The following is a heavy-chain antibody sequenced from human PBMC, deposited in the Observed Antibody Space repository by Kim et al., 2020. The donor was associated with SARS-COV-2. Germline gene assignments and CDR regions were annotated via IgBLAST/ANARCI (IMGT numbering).Heavy chain of an antibody. V-gene: IGHV3-21*01. CDR1: GFTFSSYS. J-gene: IGHJ5*02. CDR3: ARDMTGSGSYNSFGFDP. CDR2: ISSSSSYI. Sequence: GGSLRLSCAASGFTFSSYSMNWVRQAPGKGLEWVSSISSSSSYIYYADSVKGRFTISRDNAKNSLYLQMNSLRAEDTAVYYCARDMTGSGSYNSFGFDPWGQGTLVTVSS. D-gene: IGHD3-10*01.